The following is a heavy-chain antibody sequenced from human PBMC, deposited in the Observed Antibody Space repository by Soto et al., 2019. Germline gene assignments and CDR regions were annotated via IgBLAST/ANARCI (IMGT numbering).Heavy chain of an antibody. CDR3: VCAERFVANFGR. V-gene: IGHV3-74*01. J-gene: IGHJ4*02. CDR1: GFTFRNYW. D-gene: IGHD1-1*01. Sequence: EVQLAESGGSLVQPGESLGLSCAASGFTFRNYWMHWVRQAPGKGLEWVSRINSDTSDTSYADSVKGRFTVSRDNAKNTLYLQMNRLRVEDTAVYYCVCAERFVANFGRGGQGTLVIVSS. CDR2: INSDTSDT.